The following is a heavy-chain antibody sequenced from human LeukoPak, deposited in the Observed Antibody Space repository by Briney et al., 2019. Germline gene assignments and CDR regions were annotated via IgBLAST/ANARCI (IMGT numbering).Heavy chain of an antibody. CDR3: AKDSYYYGSGSYWPFDY. D-gene: IGHD3-10*01. CDR2: IRYDGSNK. Sequence: GGSLRLSCAASGFTFSSYGMHWVRQAPGKGLEWVAFIRYDGSNKYYADSVKGRFTISRDNSKNTLYLQMNSLRAEDTAVYYCAKDSYYYGSGSYWPFDYWGQGTLVTASS. CDR1: GFTFSSYG. J-gene: IGHJ4*02. V-gene: IGHV3-30*02.